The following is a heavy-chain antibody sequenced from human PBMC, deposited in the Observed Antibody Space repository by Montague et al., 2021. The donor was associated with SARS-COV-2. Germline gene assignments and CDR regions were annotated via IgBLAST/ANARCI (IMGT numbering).Heavy chain of an antibody. CDR1: GGSFSDYQ. D-gene: IGHD6-13*01. CDR2: INDRGTT. V-gene: IGHV4-34*01. CDR3: ARGAPGT. J-gene: IGHJ5*02. Sequence: SETLSLNCAVHGGSFSDYQWTWIRQSPGKGLEWIGQINDRGTTEYNPSLKDRVTLLVDPSKKQFSLKLTSVTAADTAVYYCARGAPGTWGQGTRVTVSS.